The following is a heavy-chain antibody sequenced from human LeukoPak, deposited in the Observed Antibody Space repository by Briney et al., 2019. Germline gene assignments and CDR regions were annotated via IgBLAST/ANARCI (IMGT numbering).Heavy chain of an antibody. CDR1: GYSISSGYY. J-gene: IGHJ5*02. CDR2: IYHSGST. D-gene: IGHD6-13*01. V-gene: IGHV4-38-2*01. Sequence: PSETLSLTCAVSGYSISSGYYWGWIQQPPGKGLEWIGSIYHSGSTYYNPSLKSRVTISVDTSKNQFSLKLSSVTAADTAVYYCARNKAAGEQLEEGWFDPWGQGTLVTVSS. CDR3: ARNKAAGEQLEEGWFDP.